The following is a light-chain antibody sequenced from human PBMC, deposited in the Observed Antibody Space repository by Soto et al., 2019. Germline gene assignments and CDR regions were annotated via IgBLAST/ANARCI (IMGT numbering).Light chain of an antibody. Sequence: QSALTQPASVSGSPGQSITISCTGTSSDVGAYNYVSWYQHHPGNAPKLMIYEVSNRPSGVSNRFSGSKSGNTASLTISGLQAEDEADYYCSSYTSSSTYVFGTGTKVTVL. V-gene: IGLV2-14*01. CDR3: SSYTSSSTYV. J-gene: IGLJ1*01. CDR2: EVS. CDR1: SSDVGAYNY.